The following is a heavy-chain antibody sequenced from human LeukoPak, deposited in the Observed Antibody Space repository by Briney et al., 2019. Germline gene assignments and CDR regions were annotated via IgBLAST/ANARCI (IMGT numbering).Heavy chain of an antibody. CDR2: IYYSGST. V-gene: IGHV4-59*01. CDR3: ARSGYYKNGYFDY. Sequence: PSETLSLTCTVSGGSISSYYWSWIRQPPGKGLEWIGYIYYSGSTNYNPSLKSRVTISVDTSKNQFSLKLSSVTAADTAVYYCARSGYYKNGYFDYWGQGTLVTVSS. D-gene: IGHD3-22*01. J-gene: IGHJ4*02. CDR1: GGSISSYY.